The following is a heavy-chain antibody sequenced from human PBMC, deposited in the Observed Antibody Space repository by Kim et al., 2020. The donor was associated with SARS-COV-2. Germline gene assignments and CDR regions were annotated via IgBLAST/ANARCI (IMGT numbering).Heavy chain of an antibody. D-gene: IGHD6-19*01. CDR2: EK. CDR3: ASDTGWHFDN. V-gene: IGHV3-7*03. J-gene: IGHJ4*02. Sequence: EKRNVDAVRCRLTISRDNAKNSLYLQMSSLRADDTAIYYCASDTGWHFDNWGQGTLVTVSS.